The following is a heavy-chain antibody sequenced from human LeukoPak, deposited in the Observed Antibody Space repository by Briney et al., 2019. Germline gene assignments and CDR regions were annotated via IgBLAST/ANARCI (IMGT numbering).Heavy chain of an antibody. CDR2: ISHDGSNK. CDR1: GFTFSSYG. J-gene: IGHJ4*02. D-gene: IGHD3-22*01. CDR3: AKDGYDGSGAYIDY. V-gene: IGHV3-30*18. Sequence: PGRSLRLSCAASGFTFSSYGMHWVRQAPGKGLEWVAAISHDGSNKYYADSVKGRFTISRDNSKNTLYLQMNSLRAEDTAVYYCAKDGYDGSGAYIDYWSQGTLVTVSS.